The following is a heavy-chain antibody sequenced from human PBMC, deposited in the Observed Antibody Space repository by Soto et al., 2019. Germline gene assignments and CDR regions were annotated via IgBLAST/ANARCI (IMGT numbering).Heavy chain of an antibody. CDR1: GFTFSSYA. Sequence: PGGSLRLSSAASGFTFSSYAMSWVRQAPGKGLEWVSAISGSGGSTYYADSVKGRFTISRDNSKNTLYLQMNSLRAEDTAVYYCAKRLVTTVYYYGMDVWGQGTTVTVSS. CDR3: AKRLVTTVYYYGMDV. V-gene: IGHV3-23*01. D-gene: IGHD4-4*01. CDR2: ISGSGGST. J-gene: IGHJ6*02.